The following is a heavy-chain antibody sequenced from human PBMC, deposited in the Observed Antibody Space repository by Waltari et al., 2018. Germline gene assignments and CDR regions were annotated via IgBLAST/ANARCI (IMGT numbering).Heavy chain of an antibody. D-gene: IGHD6-13*01. CDR1: GYTFTSYA. CDR2: INAGNGNT. Sequence: QVQLVQSGAEVKKPGASVKVSCKASGYTFTSYAMHWVRQAPGQRLEWMGWINAGNGNTKYSQKFQGRVTITRDTSASTAYMELSSLSSEDTAVYYCARVQSPTAAAGLHFDYWGQGTLVTVSS. V-gene: IGHV1-3*01. J-gene: IGHJ4*02. CDR3: ARVQSPTAAAGLHFDY.